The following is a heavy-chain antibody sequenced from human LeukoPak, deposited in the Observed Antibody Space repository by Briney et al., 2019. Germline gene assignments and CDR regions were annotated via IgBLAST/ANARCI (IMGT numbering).Heavy chain of an antibody. J-gene: IGHJ3*02. CDR3: ARAHSGSYYIAFDI. Sequence: SETLSLTCAVSGGSISSSNWWSWVRQPPGKGLEWIGEIYHSGSTNYNPSLKSRVTISVDKSKNQFSLKLSSVTAADTAVYYCARAHSGSYYIAFDIWGQGTMVTVSS. CDR2: IYHSGST. CDR1: GGSISSSNW. D-gene: IGHD1-26*01. V-gene: IGHV4-4*02.